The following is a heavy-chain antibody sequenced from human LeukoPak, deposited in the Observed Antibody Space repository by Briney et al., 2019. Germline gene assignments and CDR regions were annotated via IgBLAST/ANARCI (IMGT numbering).Heavy chain of an antibody. Sequence: GGSLRLSCAASGFTFRSYWMHWVRQAPGKGLVWVSRINGDGSSTSYADSVKGRFTISRDNAKNTLYLQMNSLRAEDTAVYYCARRAGAYSHPYDYWGQGTLVTVSS. D-gene: IGHD4/OR15-4a*01. CDR1: GFTFRSYW. CDR3: ARRAGAYSHPYDY. V-gene: IGHV3-74*01. CDR2: INGDGSST. J-gene: IGHJ4*02.